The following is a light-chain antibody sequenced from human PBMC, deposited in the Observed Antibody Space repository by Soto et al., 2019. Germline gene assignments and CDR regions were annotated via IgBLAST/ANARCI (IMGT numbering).Light chain of an antibody. CDR1: PGISSY. CDR2: AAS. V-gene: IGKV1-8*01. CDR3: QQYYSSPRT. J-gene: IGKJ1*01. Sequence: AIRMTQSPSSFSASTGDRVTITCRASPGISSYLAWYQQKPGKAPKLLISAASTLQSGVPSRFSGTGSGTDFTLTSIWLESEDFANYYCQQYYSSPRTFGQGTKVEIK.